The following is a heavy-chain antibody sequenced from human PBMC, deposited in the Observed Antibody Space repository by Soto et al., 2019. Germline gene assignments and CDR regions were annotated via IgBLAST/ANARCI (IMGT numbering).Heavy chain of an antibody. D-gene: IGHD6-19*01. Sequence: SETLSLTCTVSGGSISSYYWTWIRQPPGKGLEWIGEINHSGSTNYNPSLKSRVTISVDTSKNQFSLKLSSVTAADTAVYYCARGERSSSGWFYDYWGQGTLVTVSS. CDR3: ARGERSSSGWFYDY. CDR2: INHSGST. CDR1: GGSISSYY. V-gene: IGHV4-34*01. J-gene: IGHJ4*02.